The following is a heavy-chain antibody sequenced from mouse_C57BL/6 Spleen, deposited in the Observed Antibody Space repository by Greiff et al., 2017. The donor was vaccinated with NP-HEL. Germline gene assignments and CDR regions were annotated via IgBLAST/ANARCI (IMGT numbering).Heavy chain of an antibody. Sequence: VQLQQSGPELVKPGASVKISCKGSGYAFSSSWMNWVKQRPGKGLEWIGRIYPGDGDTNYNGKFKGKATLTADKSSSTADMQLSSLTSEDSAVYFCASSPFITTGVATDYWSQGTSLTVSS. V-gene: IGHV1-82*01. D-gene: IGHD1-1*01. CDR1: GYAFSSSW. J-gene: IGHJ2*03. CDR2: IYPGDGDT. CDR3: ASSPFITTGVATDY.